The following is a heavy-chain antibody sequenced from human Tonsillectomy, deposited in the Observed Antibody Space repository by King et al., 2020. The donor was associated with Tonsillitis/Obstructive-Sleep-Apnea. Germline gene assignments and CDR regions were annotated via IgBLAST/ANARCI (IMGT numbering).Heavy chain of an antibody. D-gene: IGHD2-2*01. CDR3: ACHIVVVPAAIGWFDP. Sequence: VQLQQWGAGLLKPSETLSLTCAVYGGSFSGYYWSWIRQPPGKGLEWIGEINHSESTNYNPSLKSRVTISVDTSKNQFSLKLSSVTAADTAVYYCACHIVVVPAAIGWFDPWGQGTLVTVSS. V-gene: IGHV4-34*01. CDR2: INHSEST. J-gene: IGHJ5*02. CDR1: GGSFSGYY.